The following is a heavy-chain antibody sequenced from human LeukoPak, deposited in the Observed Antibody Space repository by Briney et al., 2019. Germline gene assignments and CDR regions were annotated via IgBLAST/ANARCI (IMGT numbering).Heavy chain of an antibody. CDR3: AKVRTHFGVVIGDFDY. Sequence: PGGSLRLSCAASGVTFSSYAMSWVREAPGKGREWVSAISGSGGSTYYAVSVKGRRTISRDNSKNTLYPQMNSLRAEDTAVYYCAKVRTHFGVVIGDFDYWGQGTLVTVSS. J-gene: IGHJ4*02. V-gene: IGHV3-23*01. CDR1: GVTFSSYA. CDR2: ISGSGGST. D-gene: IGHD3-3*01.